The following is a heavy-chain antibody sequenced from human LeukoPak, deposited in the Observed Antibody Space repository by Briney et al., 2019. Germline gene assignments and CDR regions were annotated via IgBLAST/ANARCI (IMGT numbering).Heavy chain of an antibody. D-gene: IGHD3-16*02. CDR3: ATSKTHWGSYRFDAFDI. CDR1: GYTLTELS. Sequence: GASVKVSCKVSGYTLTELSMHWVRQAPGKGLEWMGCFDPEDGETIYAQNFQGRVTTTEDTSTDTAYMELSSLRSEDTALYYCATSKTHWGSYRFDAFDIWGQGTMVTVSS. J-gene: IGHJ3*02. CDR2: FDPEDGET. V-gene: IGHV1-24*01.